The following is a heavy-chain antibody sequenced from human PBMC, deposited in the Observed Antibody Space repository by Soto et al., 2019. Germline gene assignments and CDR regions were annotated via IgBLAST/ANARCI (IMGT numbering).Heavy chain of an antibody. CDR1: GYTFTDYY. CDR2: MNPKSGGA. V-gene: IGHV1-2*02. Sequence: ASVKVSCKTSGYTFTDYYTHWVRQAPGQGLEWMGWMNPKSGGAYFAQKFQGRVTLTRDTSIGTAYIEVNSLTPDDTAVYFCTRENIENSDGLYDAFDIWGQGTTVTVSS. D-gene: IGHD5-18*01. J-gene: IGHJ3*02. CDR3: TRENIENSDGLYDAFDI.